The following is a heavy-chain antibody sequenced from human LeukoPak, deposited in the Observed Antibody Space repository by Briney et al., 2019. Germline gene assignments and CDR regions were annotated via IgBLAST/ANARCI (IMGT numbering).Heavy chain of an antibody. Sequence: GASVTVSCKVSGYTLTELSMHSVRQAPGKGLDWMGGFDPEDGETIYAQKFQGRVTMTEDTSADTAYMELSSLRSEDTAVYYCATVGGVAGAPFDYWGQGTLVTVSS. CDR1: GYTLTELS. D-gene: IGHD3-16*01. J-gene: IGHJ4*02. CDR3: ATVGGVAGAPFDY. CDR2: FDPEDGET. V-gene: IGHV1-24*01.